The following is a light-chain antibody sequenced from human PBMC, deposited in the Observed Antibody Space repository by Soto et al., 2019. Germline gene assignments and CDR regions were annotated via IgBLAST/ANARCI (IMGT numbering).Light chain of an antibody. CDR2: AAS. J-gene: IGKJ4*01. CDR3: QKFNRVPT. Sequence: DVQLTQSPSSLSASVGDRVTITCRASQGINNYLAWYQQKQGKVPNLLLYAASTLQSGVASRFSGSGSGTDFTLTISSLQPEDVATYYCQKFNRVPTFGGGTKVEI. CDR1: QGINNY. V-gene: IGKV1-27*01.